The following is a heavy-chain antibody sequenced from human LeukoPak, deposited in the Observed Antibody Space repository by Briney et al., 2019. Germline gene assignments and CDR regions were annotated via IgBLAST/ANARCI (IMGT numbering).Heavy chain of an antibody. CDR3: ARAEGYGRGIYYFDY. Sequence: SETLSLTCTVSGGSISSSSYYWGWIRQPPGKGLEWIGSIYYSGSTYYNPSLKSRVTISVDTSKNQFSLKLSSVTAADTAVYYCARAEGYGRGIYYFDYWGQGTLVTVSS. V-gene: IGHV4-39*07. J-gene: IGHJ4*02. D-gene: IGHD2-15*01. CDR1: GGSISSSSYY. CDR2: IYYSGST.